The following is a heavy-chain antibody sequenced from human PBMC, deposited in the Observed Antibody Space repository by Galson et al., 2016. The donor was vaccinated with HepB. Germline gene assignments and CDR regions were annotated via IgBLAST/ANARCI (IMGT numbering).Heavy chain of an antibody. CDR1: GGSISSYY. CDR2: IYNSGTT. D-gene: IGHD6-6*01. J-gene: IGHJ6*02. Sequence: TLSLTCTVFGGSISSYYWSWIRQPPGKGLEWIGYIYNSGTTNYNPSLKSRATISVGTSENEFSLKLSLVTAADTAVYYCARTGRRQLVRNYYSMDVWGPGTTVIVSS. V-gene: IGHV4-59*01. CDR3: ARTGRRQLVRNYYSMDV.